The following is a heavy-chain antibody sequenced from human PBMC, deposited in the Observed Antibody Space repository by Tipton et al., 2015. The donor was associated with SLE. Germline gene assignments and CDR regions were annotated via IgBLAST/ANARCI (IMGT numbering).Heavy chain of an antibody. CDR1: GGSFSGYY. Sequence: TLSLTCAVYGGSFSGYYWSWIRQPPGRGLEWIGEINHSGSSNYNPSLKSRVTISLDTSKNQFSLKLSSVTAADTAVYYCARGGYYSFFDYWGQGTLVTVSS. V-gene: IGHV4-34*01. J-gene: IGHJ4*02. D-gene: IGHD3-22*01. CDR3: ARGGYYSFFDY. CDR2: INHSGSS.